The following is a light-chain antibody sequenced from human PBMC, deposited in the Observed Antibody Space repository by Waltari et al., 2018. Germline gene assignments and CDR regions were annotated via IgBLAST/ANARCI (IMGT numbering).Light chain of an antibody. J-gene: IGLJ2*01. CDR2: GKN. V-gene: IGLV3-19*01. CDR3: HSRDSSGNVL. Sequence: SSELTQDPAVSVALGQTVRITCQGASLRTYSVSWFHQKPGQAPALFIYGKNNRPAGPPERFSASRPGSAASLTIIGAQAEDAADYYCHSRDSSGNVLIGGGTKLTVV. CDR1: SLRTYS.